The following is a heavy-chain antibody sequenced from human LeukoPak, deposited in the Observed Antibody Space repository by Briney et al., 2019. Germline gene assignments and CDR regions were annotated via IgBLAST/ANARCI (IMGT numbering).Heavy chain of an antibody. CDR1: GFTFSSYS. CDR2: ISSGSSYI. CDR3: AKGKVNHDGALDA. J-gene: IGHJ3*01. D-gene: IGHD2-21*01. V-gene: IGHV3-21*01. Sequence: GGSLRLSCAASGFTFSSYSMNWVRQAPGKGLEWVSSISSGSSYIYYTDSVKGRFTISRDDAKNSLYLQMNSLRVEDTAVYYCAKGKVNHDGALDAWGQGTLVTVSS.